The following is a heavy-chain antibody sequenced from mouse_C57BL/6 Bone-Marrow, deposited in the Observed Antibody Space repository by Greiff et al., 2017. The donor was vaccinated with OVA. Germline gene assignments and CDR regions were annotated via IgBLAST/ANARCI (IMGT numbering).Heavy chain of an antibody. D-gene: IGHD1-1*01. V-gene: IGHV1-64*01. J-gene: IGHJ4*01. Sequence: QVQLKQPGAELVKPGASVKLSCKASGYTFTSYWMHWVKQRPGQGLEWIGMIHPNSGSTNYNEKFKSKATLTVDKSSSTAYMQLSSLTSEDSAVYYCATVVARNAMDYWGQGTSVTVSS. CDR1: GYTFTSYW. CDR3: ATVVARNAMDY. CDR2: IHPNSGST.